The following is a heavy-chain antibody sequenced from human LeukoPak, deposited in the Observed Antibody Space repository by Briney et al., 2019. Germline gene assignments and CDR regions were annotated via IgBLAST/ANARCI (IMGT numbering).Heavy chain of an antibody. V-gene: IGHV4-34*01. CDR3: ASLMITFGGGLIDF. D-gene: IGHD3-16*01. J-gene: IGHJ4*02. CDR2: VKHSGVT. CDR1: HGSFSGYY. Sequence: MSSETLSPTCPVSHGSFSGYYWSWIRQPPGKGLEWIGAVKHSGVTKYNPSLKSRVTISVDTSRSQFSLRLNSVTAADTAVYYCASLMITFGGGLIDFWGQGTLVTVSS.